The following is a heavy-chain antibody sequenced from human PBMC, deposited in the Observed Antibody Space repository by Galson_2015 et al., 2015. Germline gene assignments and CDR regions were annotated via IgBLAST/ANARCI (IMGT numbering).Heavy chain of an antibody. J-gene: IGHJ6*02. D-gene: IGHD5-12*01. CDR1: GGTFTSYD. Sequence: SVKVSCKASGGTFTSYDINWVRQATGQGLEWMGWMNPNSGNTGYAQKFQGRVTMTRNTSISTAYMELSSLRSEDTAVYYCARSREGGYDFSIYGMDVWGQGTTVTVSS. CDR3: ARSREGGYDFSIYGMDV. CDR2: MNPNSGNT. V-gene: IGHV1-8*01.